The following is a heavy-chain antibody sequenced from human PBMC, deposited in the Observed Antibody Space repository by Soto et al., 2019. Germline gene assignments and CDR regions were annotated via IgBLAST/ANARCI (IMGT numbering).Heavy chain of an antibody. CDR2: ISSTTNYI. V-gene: IGHV3-21*06. J-gene: IGHJ4*02. Sequence: PGGSLRLSCAASGFTFTRYSMNWVRQAPGKGLEWVSSISSTTNYIYYGDSMKGRFTISRDNAKNSLYLEMSSLRAEDTAVYYCARESEDLTSNFDYLGQGTLVTVSS. CDR3: ARESEDLTSNFDY. CDR1: GFTFTRYS.